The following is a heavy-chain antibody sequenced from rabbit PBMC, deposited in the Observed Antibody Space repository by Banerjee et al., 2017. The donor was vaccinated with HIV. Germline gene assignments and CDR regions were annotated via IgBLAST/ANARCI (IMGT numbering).Heavy chain of an antibody. V-gene: IGHV1S40*01. Sequence: QSLEESGGDLVKPGASLTLTCPASGFSFSSNAYMCWVRQAPGKGLESLACIYTSSGKTYYASRAKGRFTISITSSTTVTLQMTSLTAADTATYFCARDSSSGDWGDWDLWGPGTLVTVS. CDR3: ARDSSSGDWGDWDL. J-gene: IGHJ6*01. CDR1: GFSFSSNAY. D-gene: IGHD1-1*01. CDR2: IYTSSGKT.